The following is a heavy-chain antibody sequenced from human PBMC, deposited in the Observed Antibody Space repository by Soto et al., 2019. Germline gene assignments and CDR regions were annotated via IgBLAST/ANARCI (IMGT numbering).Heavy chain of an antibody. J-gene: IGHJ5*02. CDR2: IIPIFGTA. D-gene: IGHD2-2*01. CDR3: AKDPSTSSWVPGWSNWFDP. CDR1: GGTFSSYA. V-gene: IGHV1-69*13. Sequence: SVKVSCKASGGTFSSYAISWVRQAPGQGLEWMGGIIPIFGTANYAQKFQGRVTITADESTSTAYMELSSLRAEDTALYYCAKDPSTSSWVPGWSNWFDPWGRGTLVTVSS.